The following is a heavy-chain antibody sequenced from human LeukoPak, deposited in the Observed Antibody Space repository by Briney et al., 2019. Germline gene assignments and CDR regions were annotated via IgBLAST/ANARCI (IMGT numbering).Heavy chain of an antibody. Sequence: GGSLRLSCAASGFTFSSYAMSWVRQAPGKGLEWVSAISGSGGSTYYADSVKGRFTISRDNSKNTLYLQMNSLRAEDTAVYYCAKHNSAATCYYYGMDVWGQGTTVTVSS. V-gene: IGHV3-23*01. CDR2: ISGSGGST. CDR1: GFTFSSYA. J-gene: IGHJ6*02. CDR3: AKHNSAATCYYYGMDV. D-gene: IGHD2-2*01.